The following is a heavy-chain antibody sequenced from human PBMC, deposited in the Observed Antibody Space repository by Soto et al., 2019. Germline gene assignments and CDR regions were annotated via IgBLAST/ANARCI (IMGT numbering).Heavy chain of an antibody. V-gene: IGHV1-46*01. CDR2: INPSGGST. CDR1: GYTFTSYY. CDR3: ARDLGYSSSSAGRDYYYYYGMDV. D-gene: IGHD6-6*01. Sequence: QVQLVQSGAEVKKPGASVKVSCKASGYTFTSYYMHWVRQAPGQGLEWMGIINPSGGSTSYAQKFQGRVTMTRDTSTRTVYMELSSLRSEDTAVYYCARDLGYSSSSAGRDYYYYYGMDVWGQGTTVTVSS. J-gene: IGHJ6*02.